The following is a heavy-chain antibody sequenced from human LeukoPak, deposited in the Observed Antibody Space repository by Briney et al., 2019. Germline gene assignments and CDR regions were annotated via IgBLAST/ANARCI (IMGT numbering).Heavy chain of an antibody. D-gene: IGHD2-2*01. CDR3: ARAPPVVVPAASFYYYYMDV. CDR2: INHSGST. V-gene: IGHV4-34*01. Sequence: GSLRLSCAASGFTFNRYSMSWVRQPRGKGLEGIGEINHSGSTNYNPSLKSRVTISVDTSKNQFSLKLSSVTAADTAVYYCARAPPVVVPAASFYYYYMDVWGKGTTVTVSS. J-gene: IGHJ6*03. CDR1: GFTFNRYS.